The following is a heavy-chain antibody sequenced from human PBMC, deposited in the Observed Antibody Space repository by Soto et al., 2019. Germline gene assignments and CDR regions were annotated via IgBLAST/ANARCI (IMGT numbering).Heavy chain of an antibody. CDR3: ASDSSIAVAGTLGY. Sequence: GGSLRLSCAASGFTFSGYSMNWVRQAPGKGLEWVSSISSSSSYIYYADSVKGRFTISRDNAKNSLYLQMNSLGAEDTAVYYCASDSSIAVAGTLGYWGQGTQVTVSS. J-gene: IGHJ4*02. V-gene: IGHV3-21*01. D-gene: IGHD6-19*01. CDR1: GFTFSGYS. CDR2: ISSSSSYI.